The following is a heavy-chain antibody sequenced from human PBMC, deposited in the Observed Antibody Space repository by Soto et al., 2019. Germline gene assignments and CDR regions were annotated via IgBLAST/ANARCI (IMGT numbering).Heavy chain of an antibody. CDR1: GGSISSYY. V-gene: IGHV4-4*07. J-gene: IGHJ6*02. CDR2: IYTSGST. CDR3: ARGAVGATTEDYYYGMDV. Sequence: SDTLSLTCTVSGGSISSYYWSWIRQPAGKGLEWIGRIYTSGSTNYNPSLKSRVTMSVDTSKNQFSLKLSSVTAADTAVYYCARGAVGATTEDYYYGMDVWGQGTTVTVSS. D-gene: IGHD1-26*01.